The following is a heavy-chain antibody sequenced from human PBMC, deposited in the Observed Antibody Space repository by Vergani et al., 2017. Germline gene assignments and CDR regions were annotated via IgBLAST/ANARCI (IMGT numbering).Heavy chain of an antibody. D-gene: IGHD1-1*01. J-gene: IGHJ6*02. V-gene: IGHV3-11*04. CDR1: GFKFSDHY. CDR3: AKNPGISTTRHYYAMDV. Sequence: LEESGGGSVKPGGSLRLSCAASGFKFSDHYMSWIRQAPGKGLEWVSHISPGPSTVSYTHSVTGRFTVSRDNDNNSLTLDMTTLRVEDTAVYYCAKNPGISTTRHYYAMDVWGQGTTVTVSS. CDR2: ISPGPSTV.